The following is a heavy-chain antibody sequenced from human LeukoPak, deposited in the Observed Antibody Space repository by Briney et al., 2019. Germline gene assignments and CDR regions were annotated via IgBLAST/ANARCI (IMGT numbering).Heavy chain of an antibody. CDR3: ARGHSAIFGVVTSDY. V-gene: IGHV1-18*01. CDR2: ISAHSGNT. CDR1: GYTFSSYG. Sequence: ASVKVCFKASGYTFSSYGITWVRQAPGQGLELMGWISAHSGNTNYAQNLQGRVTMTTDTSTSTAYMELRSLRSDDTAVYYCARGHSAIFGVVTSDYWGQGTLVTVSS. J-gene: IGHJ4*02. D-gene: IGHD3-3*01.